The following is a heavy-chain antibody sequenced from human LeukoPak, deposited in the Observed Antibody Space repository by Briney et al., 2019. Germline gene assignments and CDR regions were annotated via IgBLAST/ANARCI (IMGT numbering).Heavy chain of an antibody. V-gene: IGHV4-30-2*01. CDR1: GGSISSGGYS. J-gene: IGHJ5*02. D-gene: IGHD2-21*02. Sequence: SQTLSLTCAVSGGSISSGGYSWSWIRQPPGKGLEWIGYIYHSGSTNYNPSLKSRVTISADTSKNQFSLKLSSVTAADTAVYYCARGRIAVTGFNWFDPWGQGTLVTVSS. CDR2: IYHSGST. CDR3: ARGRIAVTGFNWFDP.